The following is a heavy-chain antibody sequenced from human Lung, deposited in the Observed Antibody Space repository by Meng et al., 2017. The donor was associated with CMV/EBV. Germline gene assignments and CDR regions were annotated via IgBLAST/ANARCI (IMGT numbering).Heavy chain of an antibody. Sequence: LTCAASGFTFSSYWMAWVRQAPGKGLEWVANIKYAGSEKYYVDSVKGRFSISRDNGKNSLYLQMNSLRVEDTALYYCARDLHGDLNYWVQGTLVTVSS. CDR2: IKYAGSEK. J-gene: IGHJ4*02. CDR3: ARDLHGDLNY. V-gene: IGHV3-7*01. CDR1: GFTFSSYW. D-gene: IGHD4-17*01.